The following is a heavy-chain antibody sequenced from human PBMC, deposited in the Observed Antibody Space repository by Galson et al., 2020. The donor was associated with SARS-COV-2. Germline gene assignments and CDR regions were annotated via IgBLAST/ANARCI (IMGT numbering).Heavy chain of an antibody. D-gene: IGHD3-10*01. CDR1: GFPFSVAW. CDR2: IKSNGDS. CDR3: TTDWGSGTNWLGEFDV. Sequence: GGSLRLSCAASGFPFSVAWLYWVRQTPEKGLEWIGRIKSNGDSEYAAPVRGRFTISRDDSKATVYLHMNTLKTDDSATYYCTTDWGSGTNWLGEFDVWGQGTKVTVSP. J-gene: IGHJ3*01. V-gene: IGHV3-15*01.